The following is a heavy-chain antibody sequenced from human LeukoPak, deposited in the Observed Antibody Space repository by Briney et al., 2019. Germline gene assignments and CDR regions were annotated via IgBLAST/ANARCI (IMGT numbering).Heavy chain of an antibody. D-gene: IGHD6-6*01. V-gene: IGHV4-34*01. Sequence: SETLSLTCAVYGGSFSGYYWSWIRQPPGKGLEWIGEINRSGSTNYNPSLKSRVTISVDTSKNQFSLKLSSVTAADTAVYYCARVGPGAARHYFYFDYWGQGTLVTVSS. CDR2: INRSGST. CDR1: GGSFSGYY. CDR3: ARVGPGAARHYFYFDY. J-gene: IGHJ4*02.